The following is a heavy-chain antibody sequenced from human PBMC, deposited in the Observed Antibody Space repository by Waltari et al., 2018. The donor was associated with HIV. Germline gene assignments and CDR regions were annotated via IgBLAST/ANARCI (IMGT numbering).Heavy chain of an antibody. CDR2: INTKSGIT. CDR3: ARLPTLIYSWNDV. D-gene: IGHD1-1*01. Sequence: QLQLVQSGTEVKKPGASVKVSCTASGYTCTGYYIYWVRQAPGQGLEWMGQINTKSGITDSAQKFQGRVTMTRYPSISAAYLEVSRLTSDYTAVYYCARLPTLIYSWNDVWGQGTLVIVSS. V-gene: IGHV1-2*06. J-gene: IGHJ3*01. CDR1: GYTCTGYY.